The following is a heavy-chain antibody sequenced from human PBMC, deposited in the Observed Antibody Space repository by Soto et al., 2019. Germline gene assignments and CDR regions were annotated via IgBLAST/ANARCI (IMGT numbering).Heavy chain of an antibody. Sequence: NPSETLSLTCSVSGGAISGYYWIWIRQPPGKGLEWIGYTFYGGSTNYNPSLKSRVSISSDTSKNHLSLKLSSMTAADTAVYYCAKLIAGAGSNWFDPWGQGTLVTVS. V-gene: IGHV4-59*01. CDR3: AKLIAGAGSNWFDP. CDR2: TFYGGST. J-gene: IGHJ5*02. CDR1: GGAISGYY. D-gene: IGHD3-10*01.